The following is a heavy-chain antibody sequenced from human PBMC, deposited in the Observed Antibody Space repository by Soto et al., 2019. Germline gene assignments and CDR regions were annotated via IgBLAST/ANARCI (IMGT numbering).Heavy chain of an antibody. CDR3: ARDKDRLQLGGNYCYSMDV. Sequence: QVQLVQSGAEVKKPGSSVKLSCKASGGTFSNSAISWVRQAPGQGLEWMGGIMPIFRTPDYAQKFQGRVTXTXAXXTSTAYMELSGLRADDTAVYYCARDKDRLQLGGNYCYSMDVWGQGTTVTVSS. V-gene: IGHV1-69*05. D-gene: IGHD4-4*01. CDR2: IMPIFRTP. CDR1: GGTFSNSA. J-gene: IGHJ6*02.